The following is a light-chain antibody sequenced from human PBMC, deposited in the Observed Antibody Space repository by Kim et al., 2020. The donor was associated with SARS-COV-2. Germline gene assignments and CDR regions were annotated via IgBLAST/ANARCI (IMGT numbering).Light chain of an antibody. CDR3: QQRSNWPLLT. J-gene: IGKJ4*01. Sequence: CPGESATLSCRASQGVSSNLAWYQQKFAQAPRLLIYDSSNRPTGIPARFSGSGSGTDFTLTISSLEPEDFAIYYCQQRSNWPLLTFGGGTKVEI. CDR1: QGVSSN. V-gene: IGKV3-11*01. CDR2: DSS.